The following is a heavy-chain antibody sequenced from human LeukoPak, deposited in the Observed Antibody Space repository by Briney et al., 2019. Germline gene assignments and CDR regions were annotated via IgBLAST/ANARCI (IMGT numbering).Heavy chain of an antibody. D-gene: IGHD1-1*01. Sequence: SETLSLTCTVSGGSTSSYYWSWIRQPPGKGLEWIGYIYYSGSTNYNPSLKSRVTISVDTSKNQFSLKLSSVTAADTAVYYCARQMQLERRRGFYWYFDLWGRGTLVTVSS. CDR3: ARQMQLERRRGFYWYFDL. J-gene: IGHJ2*01. CDR2: IYYSGST. V-gene: IGHV4-59*08. CDR1: GGSTSSYY.